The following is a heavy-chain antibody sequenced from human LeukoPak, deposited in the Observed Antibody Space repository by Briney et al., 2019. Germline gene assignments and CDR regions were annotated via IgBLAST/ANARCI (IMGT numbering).Heavy chain of an antibody. V-gene: IGHV4-59*01. CDR3: ARDTYLSLKGMDV. CDR2: VYHSGST. D-gene: IGHD2-2*01. CDR1: GGSIETYY. Sequence: SETLSLTCTVPGGSIETYYWNWIRQAPGKGLEWIGFVYHSGSTNYNPSLKSRVTFSLDTSKNQFSLKLTSVTAADTAVYYCARDTYLSLKGMDVWGQGTTVTVSS. J-gene: IGHJ6*02.